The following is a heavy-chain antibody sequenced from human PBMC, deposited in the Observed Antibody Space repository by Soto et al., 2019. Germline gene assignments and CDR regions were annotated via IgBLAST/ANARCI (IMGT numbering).Heavy chain of an antibody. J-gene: IGHJ6*02. CDR1: GFTFSSYA. CDR2: ISYDGSNK. CDR3: VNDNWNDDAHGMDV. Sequence: GGSLRLSCAASGFTFSSYAMHWVRQAPGKGLEWVAVISYDGSNKYYADSVKGRFTISRDNSKNTLYLQMSSLRAEDTAVYYCVNDNWNDDAHGMDVWGQGTTVTVSS. D-gene: IGHD1-20*01. V-gene: IGHV3-30-3*02.